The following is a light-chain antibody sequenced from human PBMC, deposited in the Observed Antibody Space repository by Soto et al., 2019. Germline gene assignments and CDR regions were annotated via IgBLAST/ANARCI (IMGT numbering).Light chain of an antibody. J-gene: IGKJ5*01. CDR3: QQYGSSSIT. V-gene: IGKV3-20*01. CDR1: QSVSSN. CDR2: GAS. Sequence: EIVMTQSPATLSVSPGERATLSCRASQSVSSNLAWYQQKPGQAPRLLIYGASSRATGIPDRFSGSGSGTDFTLTISRLEPEDFAMYYCQQYGSSSITFGQGTRLEIK.